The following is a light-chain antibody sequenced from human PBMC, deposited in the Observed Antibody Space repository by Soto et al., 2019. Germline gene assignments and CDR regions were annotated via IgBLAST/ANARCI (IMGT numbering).Light chain of an antibody. CDR1: QTISTY. CDR3: QQSYSSPPT. CDR2: AAS. J-gene: IGKJ1*01. Sequence: DIQMTQSPPSLSASVGDRVTITCRASQTISTYLNWYQQKPGKAPKLLIFAASSLQSGVPSRFSGSRSGPDFTLTISSLQPEDFATYYCQQSYSSPPTFGQGTKVDIK. V-gene: IGKV1-39*01.